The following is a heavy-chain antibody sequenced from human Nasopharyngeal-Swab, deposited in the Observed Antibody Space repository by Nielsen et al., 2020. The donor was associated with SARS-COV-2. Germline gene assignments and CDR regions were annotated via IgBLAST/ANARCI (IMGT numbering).Heavy chain of an antibody. D-gene: IGHD4-17*01. J-gene: IGHJ4*02. CDR3: AKRMTTVTPTPFDY. CDR1: GFTFSSYG. V-gene: IGHV3-30*18. CDR2: ISYDGSNK. Sequence: GESLKISCAASGFTFSSYGMHWVRQAPGKGLEWVAVISYDGSNKYYADSVKGRFTISRDNSKNTLYLQMNSLRAEDTAVYYCAKRMTTVTPTPFDYWGQGTLVTVSS.